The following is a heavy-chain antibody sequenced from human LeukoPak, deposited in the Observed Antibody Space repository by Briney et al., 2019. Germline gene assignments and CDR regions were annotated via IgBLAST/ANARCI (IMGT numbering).Heavy chain of an antibody. V-gene: IGHV3-21*01. CDR1: GFTFSSYS. Sequence: GGSLRLSCAASGFTFSSYSMNWVRQAPGKGLEWVSSISSSGSYIYYADSVKGRFTISRDNAKNSLYLQMNSLRAEDTAVYYCARDVSGSQNYYFDYWGQGTLVTVSS. D-gene: IGHD3-22*01. J-gene: IGHJ4*02. CDR3: ARDVSGSQNYYFDY. CDR2: ISSSGSYI.